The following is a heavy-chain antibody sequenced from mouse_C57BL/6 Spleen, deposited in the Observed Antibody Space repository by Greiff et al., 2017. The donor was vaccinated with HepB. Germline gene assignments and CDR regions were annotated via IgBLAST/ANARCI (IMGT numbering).Heavy chain of an antibody. CDR2: INPNNGGT. CDR1: GYTFTDYN. Sequence: VQLQQSGPELVKPGASVKIPCKASGYTFTDYNMDWVKQSHGKSLEWIGDINPNNGGTIYNQKFKGKATLTVDKSSSTAYMELRSLTSEDTAVYYCARNYGSSWNYAMDYWGQGTSVTVSS. V-gene: IGHV1-18*01. CDR3: ARNYGSSWNYAMDY. D-gene: IGHD1-1*01. J-gene: IGHJ4*01.